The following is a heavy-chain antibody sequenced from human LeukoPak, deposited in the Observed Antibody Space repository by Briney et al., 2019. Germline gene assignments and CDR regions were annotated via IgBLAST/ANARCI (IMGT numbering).Heavy chain of an antibody. Sequence: ASVKVSCKASGGTFSSYAISWVRQAPGQGLEWMGWISAYNGNTNYAQKLQGRVTMTTDTSTSTAYMELRSLRSDDTAVYYCARAIRYSGSYWPIYYFDYWGQGTLVTVSS. CDR1: GGTFSSYA. D-gene: IGHD1-26*01. CDR3: ARAIRYSGSYWPIYYFDY. CDR2: ISAYNGNT. J-gene: IGHJ4*02. V-gene: IGHV1-18*01.